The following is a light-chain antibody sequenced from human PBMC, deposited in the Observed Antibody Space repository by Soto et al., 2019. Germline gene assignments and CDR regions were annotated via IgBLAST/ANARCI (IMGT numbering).Light chain of an antibody. CDR3: SSYAGSNNFVV. Sequence: QSALTQPPSASGSPGQSVTISCTGTSSDVGGYNYVSWYQHHPGKAPRLMIYEVSKRPSGVPDRFSGSKSGNTASLTVPGLQAEDEADYYCSSYAGSNNFVVVGGGTKLTVL. CDR2: EVS. J-gene: IGLJ2*01. CDR1: SSDVGGYNY. V-gene: IGLV2-8*01.